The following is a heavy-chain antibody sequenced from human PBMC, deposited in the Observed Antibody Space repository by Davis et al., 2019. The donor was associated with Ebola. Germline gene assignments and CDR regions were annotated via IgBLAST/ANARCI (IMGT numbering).Heavy chain of an antibody. CDR2: IKQDGSEK. J-gene: IGHJ3*02. D-gene: IGHD1-1*01. CDR3: ARGGSTGVGRAFDI. CDR1: GFTFSSYA. Sequence: GGSLRLSCAASGFTFSSYAMHWVRQAPGKGLEWVANIKQDGSEKYYGDSVKGRFTISRDNAKNSLYLQMNSLRAEDTALYYCARGGSTGVGRAFDIWGQGTMVTVSS. V-gene: IGHV3-7*03.